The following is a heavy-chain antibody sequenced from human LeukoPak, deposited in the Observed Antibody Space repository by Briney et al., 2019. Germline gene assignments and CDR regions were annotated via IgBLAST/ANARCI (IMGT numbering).Heavy chain of an antibody. D-gene: IGHD2-21*01. CDR3: ARVGGGDCFDY. V-gene: IGHV4-59*01. J-gene: IGHJ4*02. CDR1: GGSISSYY. CDR2: IYYSGST. Sequence: SETLSLTCTVSGGSISSYYWSWIRQPPGKGLEWIGYIYYSGSTNYNPSLKSRVTISVDTSKNQFSLKLSSVTAADTAVHYCARVGGGDCFDYWGQGTLVTVSS.